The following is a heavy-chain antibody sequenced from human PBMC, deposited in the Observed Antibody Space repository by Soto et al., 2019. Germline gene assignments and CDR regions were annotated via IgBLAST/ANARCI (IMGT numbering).Heavy chain of an antibody. CDR3: ARWEQPLFEY. D-gene: IGHD1-1*01. CDR1: GFSVSAYT. CDR2: ISSDGNHK. Sequence: QVQLVESGGGVVQPGRSLRLSCAASGFSVSAYTVHWVRQAPGKGLEWVAVISSDGNHKCYTDSVKGRFAISRDTSTNTVFLQMSSLGAEDTAVYYCARWEQPLFEYWGQGTLVTVSS. V-gene: IGHV3-30*09. J-gene: IGHJ4*02.